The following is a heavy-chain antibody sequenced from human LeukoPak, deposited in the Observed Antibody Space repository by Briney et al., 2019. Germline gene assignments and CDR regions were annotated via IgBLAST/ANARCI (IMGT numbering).Heavy chain of an antibody. J-gene: IGHJ4*02. Sequence: GGSLRLSCVVSGFTVTSNYMNWVRQAPGKGLEWVSAISGSGGSTYYADSVKGRFTISRDNSKNTLYLQMNSLRAEDTAVYYCAKRSISSSWYVDHWGQGTLVTASS. CDR1: GFTVTSNY. V-gene: IGHV3-23*01. CDR2: ISGSGGST. CDR3: AKRSISSSWYVDH. D-gene: IGHD6-13*01.